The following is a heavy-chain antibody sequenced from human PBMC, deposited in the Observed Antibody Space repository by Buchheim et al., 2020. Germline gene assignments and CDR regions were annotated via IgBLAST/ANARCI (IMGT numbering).Heavy chain of an antibody. CDR2: IKSKTSGETT. D-gene: IGHD3-10*01. CDR3: TADDAPGGSGEFDH. V-gene: IGHV3-15*01. J-gene: IGHJ4*02. Sequence: DVQLVESGGGLVNPGASLRLSCAASGFTFTPAWMTWFRQGPGKGLEWVALIKSKTSGETTHYAAPVKGRFTISRDDSKNMVYLQMNNLSCEDTDVYYCTADDAPGGSGEFDHWGQGTL. CDR1: GFTFTPAW.